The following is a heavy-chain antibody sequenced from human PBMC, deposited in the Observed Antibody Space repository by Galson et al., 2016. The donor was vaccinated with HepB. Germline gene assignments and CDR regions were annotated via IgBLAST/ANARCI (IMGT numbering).Heavy chain of an antibody. CDR2: ISGSGTSV. J-gene: IGHJ5*02. D-gene: IGHD1-1*01. CDR3: ARSGNWYDVLRWFDP. CDR1: GFTFNEYY. V-gene: IGHV3-11*04. Sequence: SLRLSCAASGFTFNEYYMSWIRQAPGKGLEWLSYISGSGTSVMYADSVKGRFTISRDNAKHSLYLEMNSLTPEDTAVYYCARSGNWYDVLRWFDPWGQGTLVTVSS.